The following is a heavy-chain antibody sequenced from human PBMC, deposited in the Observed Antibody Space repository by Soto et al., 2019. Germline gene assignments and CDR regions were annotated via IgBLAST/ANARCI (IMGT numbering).Heavy chain of an antibody. D-gene: IGHD3-16*01. CDR3: VRDARGGGLLLWDC. V-gene: IGHV3-48*03. J-gene: IGHJ4*02. CDR1: GFMFNDYE. Sequence: PGGSLRLSCATSGFMFNDYEMNWVRQAPGKGLEWVSYISEGGTTTHYTDSVKGRITISRDNAKESLYLQMNSLTPEDTATYFCVRDARGGGLLLWDCWGQGVVVSVSS. CDR2: ISEGGTTT.